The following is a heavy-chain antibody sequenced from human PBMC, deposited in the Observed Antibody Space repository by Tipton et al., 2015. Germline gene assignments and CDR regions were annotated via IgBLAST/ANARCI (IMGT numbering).Heavy chain of an antibody. CDR2: IFHRGDT. J-gene: IGHJ4*02. CDR3: ARGQYYDFWSGYYLNPYFDY. D-gene: IGHD3-3*01. CDR1: GYSISSGYY. Sequence: TLSLTCDVSGYSISSGYYWGWIRQPPGKGLEWIGSIFHRGDTNYNPSLKSRVTISLDTSKNQFSLKLNSVTAADTAVYYCARGQYYDFWSGYYLNPYFDYWGQGTLVTVSS. V-gene: IGHV4-38-2*01.